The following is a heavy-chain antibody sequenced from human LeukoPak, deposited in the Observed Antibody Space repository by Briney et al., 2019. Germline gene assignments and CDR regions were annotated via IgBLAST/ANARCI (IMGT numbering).Heavy chain of an antibody. CDR1: GGSISSYY. CDR3: ARASVVRGLIAIPYWYFDL. CDR2: IYTSGST. Sequence: KPSETLSLTCTVSGGSISSYYWSWIRQPAGKGLEWIGRIYTSGSTNYNPSLKSRVTMSVDTSKNQFSLKLSPVTAADTGVYFCARASVVRGLIAIPYWYFDLWGRGTLVTVSS. V-gene: IGHV4-4*07. J-gene: IGHJ2*01. D-gene: IGHD3-10*01.